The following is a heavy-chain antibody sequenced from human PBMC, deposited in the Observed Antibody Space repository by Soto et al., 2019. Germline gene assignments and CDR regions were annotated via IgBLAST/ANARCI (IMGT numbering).Heavy chain of an antibody. CDR3: ARDVPYATQSYYDTSGYYSYVH. CDR1: GYTFTSYG. D-gene: IGHD3-22*01. V-gene: IGHV1-18*01. J-gene: IGHJ4*02. Sequence: GASVKVSCKASGYTFTSYGISWVRQAPGQGLEWMGWISAYNGNTNYAQKLQGRVTMTTDTSTSTAYMELRSLRSDDTAVYYCARDVPYATQSYYDTSGYYSYVHWGQGAQVTVSS. CDR2: ISAYNGNT.